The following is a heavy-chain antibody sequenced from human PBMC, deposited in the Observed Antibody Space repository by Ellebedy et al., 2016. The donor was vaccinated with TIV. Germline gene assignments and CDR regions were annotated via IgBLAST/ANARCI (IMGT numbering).Heavy chain of an antibody. D-gene: IGHD6-19*01. J-gene: IGHJ4*02. CDR3: AKTASKGRGWRTPIDY. V-gene: IGHV3-23*01. CDR1: GFTFRSYA. CDR2: LGGSSENT. Sequence: GESLKISCVASGFTFRSYAMHWVRQAPGKGLEWVSALGGSSENTYYADSVQGRFTISRDNSENTLYLQMNSLRAEDTAVYYCAKTASKGRGWRTPIDYWGQGTLVTVSS.